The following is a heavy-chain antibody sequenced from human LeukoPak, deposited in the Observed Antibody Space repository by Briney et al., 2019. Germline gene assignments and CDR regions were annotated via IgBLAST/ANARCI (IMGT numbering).Heavy chain of an antibody. V-gene: IGHV4-39*01. CDR2: IYYSGST. D-gene: IGHD2-15*01. CDR3: ARGLREVVAATQIRYYYYYMDV. CDR1: GGSISSSSYY. J-gene: IGHJ6*03. Sequence: SETLSLTCTVSGGSISSSSYYWGWIRQPPGKGLEWIGSIYYSGSTYYNPSLKRRVTISVDTSKNQFSLKLSSVTAADTAVYYCARGLREVVAATQIRYYYYYMDVWGKGTTVTVSS.